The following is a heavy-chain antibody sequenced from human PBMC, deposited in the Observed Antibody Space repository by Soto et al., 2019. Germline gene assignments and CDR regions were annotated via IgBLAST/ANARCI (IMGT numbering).Heavy chain of an antibody. J-gene: IGHJ4*02. CDR2: IYYSGST. CDR3: AGEPSI. Sequence: QVQLQESGPGLVKPSQTLSLTCTVSGGSISSGGYFWNWIRQHPGKGLEWIGYIYYSGSTYFTPSLQSRATTSVETSTYHFSLTLNAVTAADTAVYYCAGEPSIWGQGTLVTVSS. CDR1: GGSISSGGYF. V-gene: IGHV4-31*03.